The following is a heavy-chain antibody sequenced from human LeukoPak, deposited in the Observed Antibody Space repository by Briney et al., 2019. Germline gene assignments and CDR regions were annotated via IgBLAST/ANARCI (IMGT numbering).Heavy chain of an antibody. Sequence: PSETLSLTCAVYGGSFSGYYWSWIRQPPGKGLEWIGEINHSGSTNYNPSLKSRVTISVDTSKNQFSLKLSSVTAADTAVYYCASRLTVTTFYWHAFDIWGQGTMVTVSS. D-gene: IGHD4-17*01. J-gene: IGHJ3*02. CDR2: INHSGST. CDR1: GGSFSGYY. V-gene: IGHV4-34*01. CDR3: ASRLTVTTFYWHAFDI.